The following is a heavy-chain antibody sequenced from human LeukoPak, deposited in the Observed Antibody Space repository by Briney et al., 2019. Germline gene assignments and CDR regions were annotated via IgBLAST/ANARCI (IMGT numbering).Heavy chain of an antibody. CDR3: ARSLRYFDWLPHFDY. V-gene: IGHV3-30-3*01. Sequence: PGGSLRLSCAASGFTFSSYAMHWVRQAPGKGLEWVAVISYDGSNKYYADSVKGRFTISRDNSKNTLYLQMNSLRAEDTAVYYCARSLRYFDWLPHFDYWGQGTLVIVSS. CDR2: ISYDGSNK. D-gene: IGHD3-9*01. J-gene: IGHJ4*02. CDR1: GFTFSSYA.